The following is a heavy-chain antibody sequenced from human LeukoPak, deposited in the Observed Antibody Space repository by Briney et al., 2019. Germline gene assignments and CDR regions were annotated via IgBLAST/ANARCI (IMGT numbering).Heavy chain of an antibody. CDR2: IYYSGST. CDR3: ARDDQLRYFDWLPTTRYYFDY. D-gene: IGHD3-9*01. CDR1: GGSISSYY. J-gene: IGHJ4*02. V-gene: IGHV4-59*01. Sequence: PSETLSLTCTVSGGSISSYYWSWIRQPPGKGLEWIGYIYYSGSTNYNPSLKSRVTISVDTSKNQFSLKLSSVSAADTAVYYCARDDQLRYFDWLPTTRYYFDYWGQGTLVTVSS.